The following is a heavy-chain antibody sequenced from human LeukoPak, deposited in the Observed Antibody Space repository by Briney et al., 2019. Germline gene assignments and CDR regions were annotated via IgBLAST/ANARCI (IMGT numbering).Heavy chain of an antibody. D-gene: IGHD3-10*01. CDR1: VDSVSSNSAT. CDR2: TYYRSRWLN. Sequence: SQTLSLTRAISVDSVSSNSATWNWIRQPPSRGLEWLGRTYYRSRWLNDYAVSVKGRITVNPDTSKNQFSPQLHSVSPDDTAVYYCVRDSGMGLDAFDIWGQGTMVTVSS. V-gene: IGHV6-1*01. CDR3: VRDSGMGLDAFDI. J-gene: IGHJ3*02.